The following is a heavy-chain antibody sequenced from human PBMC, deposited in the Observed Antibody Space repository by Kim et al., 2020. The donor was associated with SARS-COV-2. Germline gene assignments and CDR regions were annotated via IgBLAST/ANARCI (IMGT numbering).Heavy chain of an antibody. V-gene: IGHV4-59*08. J-gene: IGHJ6*02. CDR2: IYYSGRT. CDR1: GGSISSYF. Sequence: SETLSLTCSVTGGSISSYFWSWIRQAPGKGLEWIAYIYYSGRTHYSPSLQSRVTISVNSSKNQVSLTLRSVTAADTAVYYCARSRPVGRYFFGMDVWAQG. CDR3: ARSRPVGRYFFGMDV. D-gene: IGHD1-26*01.